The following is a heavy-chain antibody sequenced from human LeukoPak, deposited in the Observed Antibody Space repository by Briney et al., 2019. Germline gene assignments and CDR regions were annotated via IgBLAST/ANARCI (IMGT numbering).Heavy chain of an antibody. CDR3: AASLYNIGWSFDN. V-gene: IGHV1-69*13. CDR1: RGSFSQYG. Sequence: GASVKVSCKPSRGSFSQYGISWLRQAPGQGCEWMGGIIPFFGTANYIKRYQGRLNIPADQSTGTASVDLNRLTSEHTAVYYCAASLYNIGWSFDNWRERTL. D-gene: IGHD6-19*01. CDR2: IIPFFGTA. J-gene: IGHJ4*02.